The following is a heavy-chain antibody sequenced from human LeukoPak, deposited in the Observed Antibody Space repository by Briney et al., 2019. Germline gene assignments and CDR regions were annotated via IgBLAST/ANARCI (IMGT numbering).Heavy chain of an antibody. CDR2: IRSDSSTI. Sequence: GGSLRLSCAASGFTLSSYKMNWVRQAPGKGLEWVSYIRSDSSTIYYADSVKGRFTISRDNANNSLYLQMNSLRAEDTAVYYCARGAAWIQLWSPSPDYWGQGTLVTVSS. CDR1: GFTLSSYK. J-gene: IGHJ4*02. V-gene: IGHV3-48*04. D-gene: IGHD5-18*01. CDR3: ARGAAWIQLWSPSPDY.